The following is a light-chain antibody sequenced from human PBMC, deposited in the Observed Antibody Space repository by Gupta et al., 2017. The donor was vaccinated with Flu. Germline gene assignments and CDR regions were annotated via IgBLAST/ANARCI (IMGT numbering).Light chain of an antibody. Sequence: QSGLTQPPSASGTAGQTVTISCSGSNSNIGGNTVTWYQHLPGTAPKLLIHSNNQRPSGVPDRFSGSKSGTSDSLAISGLQSEDEADYYCAAWDDSLSGWVFGGGTQVTV. CDR1: NSNIGGNT. CDR3: AAWDDSLSGWV. CDR2: SNN. J-gene: IGLJ3*02. V-gene: IGLV1-44*01.